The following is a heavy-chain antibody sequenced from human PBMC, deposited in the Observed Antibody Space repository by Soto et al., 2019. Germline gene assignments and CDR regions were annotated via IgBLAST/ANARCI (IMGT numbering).Heavy chain of an antibody. CDR1: GFTFSIYA. CDR2: VSGSGDST. Sequence: PGGSLRLSCAASGFTFSIYAMSWVRQAPGKGLEWVSGVSGSGDSTYYADSVKGRFTTSRDNSKNTLYLQMNSLRADDTAVFYCAKDPPSYPTSPFCFDSWERGPVATVS. CDR3: AKDPPSYPTSPFCFDS. J-gene: IGHJ5*01. V-gene: IGHV3-23*01.